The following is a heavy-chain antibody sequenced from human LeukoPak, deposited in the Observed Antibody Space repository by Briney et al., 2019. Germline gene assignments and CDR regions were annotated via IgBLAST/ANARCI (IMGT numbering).Heavy chain of an antibody. J-gene: IGHJ4*02. D-gene: IGHD2-2*01. CDR1: GGSFSGYY. Sequence: SETLSLTCAVYGGSFSGYYWCWIRQPPGKGLEWIGEINHSGSTNYNPSLKSRVTISVDTSKNQFSLKLSSVTAADTAVYYCARGGYCSSTSCHVDYWGQGTLVTVSS. V-gene: IGHV4-34*01. CDR2: INHSGST. CDR3: ARGGYCSSTSCHVDY.